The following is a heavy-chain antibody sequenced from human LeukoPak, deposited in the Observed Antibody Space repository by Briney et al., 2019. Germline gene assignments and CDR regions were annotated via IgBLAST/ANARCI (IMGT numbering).Heavy chain of an antibody. Sequence: PSETLSLTCTVSNGFIRSSGYYWGWFRQPPGKGLEWIGSIYYSGSTDYNPSLKSRVTMSVDTSKNQFSLKLNSVTAADTAVYYCARALNRRNDILTGYPFDPWGQGTLVTVSS. CDR3: ARALNRRNDILTGYPFDP. CDR2: IYYSGST. D-gene: IGHD3-9*01. V-gene: IGHV4-39*07. J-gene: IGHJ5*02. CDR1: NGFIRSSGYY.